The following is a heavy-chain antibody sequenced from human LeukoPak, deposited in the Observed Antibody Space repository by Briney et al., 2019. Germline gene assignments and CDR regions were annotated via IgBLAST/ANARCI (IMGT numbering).Heavy chain of an antibody. CDR1: GYTYTGYY. CDR2: INPNSGGT. J-gene: IGHJ5*02. Sequence: ASVKVSCKASGYTYTGYYMHWVRQAPGQGLELMGWINPNSGGTNYAQKFQGRVTMTRDTSISTAYMELSRLRSDDTAVYYCARALRNYKNWFDPWGQGTLVTVSS. V-gene: IGHV1-2*02. CDR3: ARALRNYKNWFDP. D-gene: IGHD1-7*01.